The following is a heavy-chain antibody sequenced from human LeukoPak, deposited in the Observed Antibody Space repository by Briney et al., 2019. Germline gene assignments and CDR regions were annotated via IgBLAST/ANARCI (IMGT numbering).Heavy chain of an antibody. CDR2: IKSKSDGGTT. CDR1: GFTFNSYG. Sequence: GGSLRLSCAASGFTFNSYGMHWVRQAPGKGLEWVGRIKSKSDGGTTDYAAPVKGRFTISRDDSKNTLFLQVNSLKIEDTAVYYCTTVTLRPVGLWGQGTLVTVSS. J-gene: IGHJ4*02. D-gene: IGHD3-10*01. CDR3: TTVTLRPVGL. V-gene: IGHV3-15*05.